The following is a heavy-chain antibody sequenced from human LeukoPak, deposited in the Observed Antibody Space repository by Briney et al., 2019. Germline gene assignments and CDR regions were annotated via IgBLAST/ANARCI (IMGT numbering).Heavy chain of an antibody. CDR2: INPNSGGT. CDR3: ARDRGYCGGDCTRVGFDY. D-gene: IGHD2-21*02. Sequence: ASVKVSCKASGYTFTSYYMHWVRQAPGQGLEWMGWINPNSGGTNYAQKFQGRVTMTRDTSISTAYMELSRLRSDDTAVYYCARDRGYCGGDCTRVGFDYWGQGTLVTVSS. V-gene: IGHV1-2*02. J-gene: IGHJ4*02. CDR1: GYTFTSYY.